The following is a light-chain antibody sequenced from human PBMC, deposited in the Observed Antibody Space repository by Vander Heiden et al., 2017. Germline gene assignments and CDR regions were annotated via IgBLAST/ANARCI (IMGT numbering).Light chain of an antibody. CDR3: QSYDSLTWV. CDR2: ANT. J-gene: IGLJ2*01. Sequence: QSVLTQPPSVSGAPGQRVTISCTGSSSNIGAGYDVHWYQQLPGTAPKLLIYANTNRPSGVPDRFSGSKSGTSASLAITGLQAEDEADYYCQSYDSLTWVFGGGTKLTVL. V-gene: IGLV1-40*01. CDR1: SSNIGAGYD.